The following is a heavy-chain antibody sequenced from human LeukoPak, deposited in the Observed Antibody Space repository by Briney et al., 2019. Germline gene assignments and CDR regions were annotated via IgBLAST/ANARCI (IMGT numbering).Heavy chain of an antibody. Sequence: PGGSLRLSCAASGFTFSIHWMTWVRQAPGKGLEWVANIKTDGSEKYYVDSVKGRFTISRDNAKNTLYLQMDSLRGEDTAVYYCAKDFRIGYSAHFDYWGQGALVTVSS. CDR2: IKTDGSEK. J-gene: IGHJ4*02. V-gene: IGHV3-7*03. CDR3: AKDFRIGYSAHFDY. D-gene: IGHD2-21*01. CDR1: GFTFSIHW.